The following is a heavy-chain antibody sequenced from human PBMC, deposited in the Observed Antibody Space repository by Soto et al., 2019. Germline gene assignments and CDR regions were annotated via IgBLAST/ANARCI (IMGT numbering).Heavy chain of an antibody. D-gene: IGHD3-3*01. CDR2: INSDGSST. CDR1: GFTFSSYW. CDR3: ARVTTIFGTHAFDI. Sequence: GGSLRLSCAASGFTFSSYWMHWVRQAPGKGLVWVSRINSDGSSTSYADSVKGRFTICRDNAKNTLYLQMNSLRAEDTAVYYCARVTTIFGTHAFDIWGQGTMVTVSS. J-gene: IGHJ3*02. V-gene: IGHV3-74*01.